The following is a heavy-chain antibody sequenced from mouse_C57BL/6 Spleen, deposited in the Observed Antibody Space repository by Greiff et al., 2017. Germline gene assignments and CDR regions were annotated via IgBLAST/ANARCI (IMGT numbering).Heavy chain of an antibody. CDR3: TRDYGPGYFDV. J-gene: IGHJ1*03. CDR2: INPNNGGT. V-gene: IGHV1-22*01. Sequence: EVQLQQSGPELVKPGASVKMSCKASGYTFTDYNMHWVKQSHGKSLEWIGYINPNNGGTSYNQKFKGKATLTVNKSSSTAYMELRSLTSEDSAVYYCTRDYGPGYFDVWGTGTTVTVSS. D-gene: IGHD1-2*01. CDR1: GYTFTDYN.